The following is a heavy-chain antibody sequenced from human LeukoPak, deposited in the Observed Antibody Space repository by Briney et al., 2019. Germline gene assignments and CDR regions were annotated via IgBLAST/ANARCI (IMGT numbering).Heavy chain of an antibody. CDR2: ISPSGGST. CDR1: GYTFTSNY. CDR3: ARARRTAWVERYYFDY. D-gene: IGHD1-14*01. Sequence: GASVKVSCKAFGYTFTSNYMHWVRQAPGQGPEWMGVISPSGGSTTYAQKFQGRVTLTRDMSTSTDYLELSSLRSEDTAVYYCARARRTAWVERYYFDYWGQGTLVTVSS. V-gene: IGHV1-46*01. J-gene: IGHJ4*02.